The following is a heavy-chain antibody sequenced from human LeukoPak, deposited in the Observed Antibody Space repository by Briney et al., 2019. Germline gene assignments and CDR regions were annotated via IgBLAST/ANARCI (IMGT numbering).Heavy chain of an antibody. D-gene: IGHD3-10*02. Sequence: PGGSLRLSCAASGFTFRSYAMSWVRQAPGKGLEWVSAISGSGGSTYYADSVKGRFTISRDNSKNTLYLQMRSLRAEDTAVYYCAKDMLDSRESNWFDPWGQGTLVTVSS. CDR2: ISGSGGST. CDR3: AKDMLDSRESNWFDP. J-gene: IGHJ5*02. CDR1: GFTFRSYA. V-gene: IGHV3-23*01.